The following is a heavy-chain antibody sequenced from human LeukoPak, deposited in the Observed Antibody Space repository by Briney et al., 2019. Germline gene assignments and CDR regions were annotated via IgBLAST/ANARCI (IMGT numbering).Heavy chain of an antibody. CDR1: GGSISNYY. CDR2: IYYGGST. J-gene: IGHJ4*02. D-gene: IGHD3-16*01. V-gene: IGHV4-59*08. CDR3: ARHVSVSAAAGWGNYFDY. Sequence: PSETLSLTCAVSGGSISNYYWSCIRQPPGKGLEWIGYIYYGGSTNYNPSLKSRVTISVDTSKNQFSLKLSSVTAADTAVYYCARHVSVSAAAGWGNYFDYWGQGTLVTVSS.